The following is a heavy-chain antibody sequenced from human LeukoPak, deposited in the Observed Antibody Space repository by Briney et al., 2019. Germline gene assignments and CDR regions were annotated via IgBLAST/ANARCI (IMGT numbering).Heavy chain of an antibody. CDR2: IKQDGSEK. D-gene: IGHD5-18*01. CDR3: AREGQLGFDY. J-gene: IGHJ4*02. CDR1: GFTFTNYA. V-gene: IGHV3-7*03. Sequence: GGSLRLSCAASGFTFTNYAMGWVRQAPGKGLEWVANIKQDGSEKYYVDSVKGRFTISRDNAKNSLYLQMNSLRAEDTAVYYCAREGQLGFDYWGQGTLVTVSS.